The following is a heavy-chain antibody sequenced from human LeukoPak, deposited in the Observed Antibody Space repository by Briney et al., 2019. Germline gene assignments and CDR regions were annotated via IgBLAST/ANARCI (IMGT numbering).Heavy chain of an antibody. J-gene: IGHJ4*02. CDR3: ARVWAAAGYGAFKY. CDR1: GFTFSSYA. V-gene: IGHV3-30-3*01. CDR2: MSYDGSNK. D-gene: IGHD6-13*01. Sequence: GGSLRLSCAASGFTFSSYAMHWVRQAPGKGLKWVAVMSYDGSNKYYADSVKGRFTISRDNSKNTLYLQMNSLRAEDTAVYYCARVWAAAGYGAFKYWGQGTLVTVSS.